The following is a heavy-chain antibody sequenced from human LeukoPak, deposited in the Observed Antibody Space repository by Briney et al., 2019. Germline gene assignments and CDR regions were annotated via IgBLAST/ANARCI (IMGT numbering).Heavy chain of an antibody. D-gene: IGHD4-17*01. V-gene: IGHV1-69*13. CDR3: ARSMTTVYNYFVY. CDR2: IIPIFGTA. CDR1: GGTFSSYA. Sequence: SVKVSCKASGGTFSSYAISWVRQAPGQGLEWMGGIIPIFGTANYAQTFQGRVTITADESTSTAYMELSSLRSEDTAVYYCARSMTTVYNYFVYWGQGTLVTVSS. J-gene: IGHJ4*02.